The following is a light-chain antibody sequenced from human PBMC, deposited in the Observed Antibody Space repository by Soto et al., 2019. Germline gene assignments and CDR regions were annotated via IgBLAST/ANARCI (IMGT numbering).Light chain of an antibody. V-gene: IGKV3-15*01. CDR2: GAS. CDR1: QSVSSN. J-gene: IGKJ2*01. Sequence: ETVMTQSPATLSVSAGERATLSCRASQSVSSNLAWYQQKPGQAPRLLIYGASTRATGIPARFSGSGSGTEFTLTISSLQSEDFAVYYCQQYNNWLYTFGQGTKLEIK. CDR3: QQYNNWLYT.